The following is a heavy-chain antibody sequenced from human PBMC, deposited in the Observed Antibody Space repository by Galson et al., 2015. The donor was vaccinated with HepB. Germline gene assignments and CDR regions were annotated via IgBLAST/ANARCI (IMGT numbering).Heavy chain of an antibody. J-gene: IGHJ4*02. CDR2: INPNSGDT. CDR3: ARVGCSGGSCYSAIGY. D-gene: IGHD2-15*01. V-gene: IGHV1-2*04. Sequence: SVKVSCKASGYTFTGYYIHWVRQAPGQGLEWMGWINPNSGDTNYAQKFQGWVTMTRDTSISTAYMELSRLRSDDTAVYYCARVGCSGGSCYSAIGYWGQGTLVTVSS. CDR1: GYTFTGYY.